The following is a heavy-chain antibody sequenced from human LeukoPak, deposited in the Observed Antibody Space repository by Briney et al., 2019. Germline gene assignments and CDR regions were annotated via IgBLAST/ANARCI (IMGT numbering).Heavy chain of an antibody. V-gene: IGHV3-53*01. J-gene: IGHJ6*02. CDR3: ARGNYYDFWSGPPPGMDV. CDR1: GFIFSGYW. Sequence: PGGSLRLSCAASGFIFSGYWMSWVRQAPGKGLEWVSVIYSGGSTYYADSVKGRFTISRDNSKNTLYLQMNSLRAEDTAVYYCARGNYYDFWSGPPPGMDVWGQGTTVTVSS. CDR2: IYSGGST. D-gene: IGHD3-3*01.